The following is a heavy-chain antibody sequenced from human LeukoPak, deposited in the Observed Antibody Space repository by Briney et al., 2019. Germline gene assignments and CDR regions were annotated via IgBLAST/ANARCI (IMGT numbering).Heavy chain of an antibody. J-gene: IGHJ4*02. D-gene: IGHD3-22*01. CDR1: GFTFSSYS. CDR3: ARDSPSYDSSGYYPAGFDY. CDR2: IYYNGIP. V-gene: IGHV4-59*12. Sequence: LRLSCAASGFTFSSYSMNWVRQAPGKGLEWIASIYYNGIPYYNPSLKSRVTISVDTSKNQFSLELTSVTAADTAVYYCARDSPSYDSSGYYPAGFDYWGQGTLVTVSS.